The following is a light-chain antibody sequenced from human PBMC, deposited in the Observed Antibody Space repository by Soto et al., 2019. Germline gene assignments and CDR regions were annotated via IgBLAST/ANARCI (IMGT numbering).Light chain of an antibody. CDR1: QSISSY. J-gene: IGKJ5*01. V-gene: IGKV1-39*01. Sequence: DIQMTQSPSSLSASVGDRVTITCRASQSISSYLNWSQQKPGKAPKLLIYAASSLQSGVPSRFSGSGSGTDFTLTISSLQPEDFATYYCQQSYSTRVTFGQGTRLEI. CDR2: AAS. CDR3: QQSYSTRVT.